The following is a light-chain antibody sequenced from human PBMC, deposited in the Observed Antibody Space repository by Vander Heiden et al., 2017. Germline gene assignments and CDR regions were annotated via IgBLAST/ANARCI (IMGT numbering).Light chain of an antibody. CDR2: AAS. CDR3: LQSDSTPPA. CDR1: QSISSY. J-gene: IGKJ1*01. Sequence: DIQMTQSPSSLSASVGDRVTITCRASQSISSYLNWYQQKPGKAPKLLIYAASSFQSGVPSTFSGSRSGTDFTLSISRLQPEDFATYYCLQSDSTPPAFGQGTRVEIK. V-gene: IGKV1-39*01.